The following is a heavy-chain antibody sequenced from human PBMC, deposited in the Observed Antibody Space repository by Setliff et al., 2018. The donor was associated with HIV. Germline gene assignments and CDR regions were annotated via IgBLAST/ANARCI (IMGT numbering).Heavy chain of an antibody. CDR3: ARDSNPRRSWYSGDAFDT. CDR1: GYTFTSYG. CDR2: IGAYNGNT. V-gene: IGHV1-18*01. J-gene: IGHJ3*02. Sequence: ASVKVSCKASGYTFTSYGISWVRQAPGQGLEWMGWIGAYNGNTNYAQKLQGRVTMTTDTSTSTAYMELRSLRSDDAAVYYCARDSNPRRSWYSGDAFDTWGQGTMVTVSS. D-gene: IGHD6-13*01.